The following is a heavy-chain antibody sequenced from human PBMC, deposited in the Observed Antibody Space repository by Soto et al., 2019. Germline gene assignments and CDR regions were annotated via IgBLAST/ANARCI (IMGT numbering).Heavy chain of an antibody. CDR2: ISGSGSST. V-gene: IGHV3-23*01. CDR1: GFTFSSYA. J-gene: IGHJ3*02. D-gene: IGHD3-16*02. CDR3: AKDHPDYGWGSYQELADDFDI. Sequence: GGSLRLSCAASGFTFSSYAMSWVRQAPGKGLEWVSAISGSGSSTYYADSVKGRFTISRDNSKNTLYLQMNSLRAEDTAVYYFAKDHPDYGWGSYQELADDFDIWGQGTMVTVSS.